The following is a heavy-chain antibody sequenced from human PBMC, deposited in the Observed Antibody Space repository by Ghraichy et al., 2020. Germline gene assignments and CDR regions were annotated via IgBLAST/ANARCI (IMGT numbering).Heavy chain of an antibody. CDR2: INADNGYT. CDR1: GFTFSSLG. J-gene: IGHJ4*02. CDR3: AKSHDSRAFYYSLHY. V-gene: IGHV1-18*01. Sequence: ASVKVSCKASGFTFSSLGISWIRQAPGQGLEWMGWINADNGYTYYAQNVQGRVTMTTDTSTGTAYMELRSLRSDDTAVYYCAKSHDSRAFYYSLHYWGQGTLVTVSS. D-gene: IGHD3-22*01.